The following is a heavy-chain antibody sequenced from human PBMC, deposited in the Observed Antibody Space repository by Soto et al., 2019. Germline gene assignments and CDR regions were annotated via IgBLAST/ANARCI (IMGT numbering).Heavy chain of an antibody. CDR3: ARGRNYDYIWGSYRYTRPYYYYYYMDV. CDR1: GGSFSGYY. V-gene: IGHV4-34*01. D-gene: IGHD3-16*02. Sequence: SETLSLTCAVYGGSFSGYYWSWIRQPPGKGLEWIGEINHSGSTNYNPSLKSRVTISVDTSKNQFSPKLSSVTAADTAVYYCARGRNYDYIWGSYRYTRPYYYYYYMDVWGKGTTVTVSS. CDR2: INHSGST. J-gene: IGHJ6*03.